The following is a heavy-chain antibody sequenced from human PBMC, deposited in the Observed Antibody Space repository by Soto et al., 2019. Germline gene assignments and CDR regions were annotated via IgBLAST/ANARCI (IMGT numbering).Heavy chain of an antibody. Sequence: GGSLRLSCAASGFTFSSYGMHWVRQAPGKGLEWVAVISYDGSNKYYADSVKGRFTISRDNSKNTLYLQMNSLRAEDTAVYYCAKDVEWLVQDYYYYYGMDVWGQGTTVTVSS. CDR3: AKDVEWLVQDYYYYYGMDV. CDR1: GFTFSSYG. J-gene: IGHJ6*02. V-gene: IGHV3-30*18. D-gene: IGHD6-19*01. CDR2: ISYDGSNK.